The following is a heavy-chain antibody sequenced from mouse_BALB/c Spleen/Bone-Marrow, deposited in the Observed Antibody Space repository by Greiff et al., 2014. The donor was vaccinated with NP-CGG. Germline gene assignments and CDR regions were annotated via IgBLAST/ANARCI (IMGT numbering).Heavy chain of an antibody. CDR2: IDPANGNT. D-gene: IGHD1-2*01. J-gene: IGHJ4*01. V-gene: IGHV14-3*02. Sequence: EVQLQQSGAELVKPGASVKLSCTVSGFNIRDTYMHWVKQRPEQGLEWNGRIDPANGNTKYDPKFQGKATITADTSSNTAYLQLSSLTSEDTAVYYCASATTATFYAMGYWGQGTSVTVSP. CDR3: ASATTATFYAMGY. CDR1: GFNIRDTY.